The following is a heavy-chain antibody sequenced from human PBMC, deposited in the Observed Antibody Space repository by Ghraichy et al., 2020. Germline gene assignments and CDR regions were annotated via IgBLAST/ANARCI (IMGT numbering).Heavy chain of an antibody. V-gene: IGHV4-59*01. D-gene: IGHD2-15*01. Sequence: SETLSLTCTVSDGSISSYYWSWIRQPPGKGLEWIAFMYYTGSTSYNPSLKSRVTTSIDTSKNQFSLKLSSVTAADTAIYYCARGTYCSGGTCYGGYFDYWGQGVLVTVSS. CDR2: MYYTGST. CDR3: ARGTYCSGGTCYGGYFDY. J-gene: IGHJ4*02. CDR1: DGSISSYY.